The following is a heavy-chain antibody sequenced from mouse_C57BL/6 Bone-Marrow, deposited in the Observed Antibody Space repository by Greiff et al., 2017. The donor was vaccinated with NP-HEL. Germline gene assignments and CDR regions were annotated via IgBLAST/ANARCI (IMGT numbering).Heavy chain of an antibody. CDR1: GYTFTSYW. Sequence: VQLQQPGAELVRPGSSVKLSCKASGYTFTSYWMHWVKQRPIQGLEWIGNIDPSDSETHYNQKFKDKATLTVDKSSSTAYMQLSSLTSEDSAVYYCAREGGWDWYFDVWGTGTTVTVSS. CDR3: AREGGWDWYFDV. CDR2: IDPSDSET. J-gene: IGHJ1*03. V-gene: IGHV1-52*01.